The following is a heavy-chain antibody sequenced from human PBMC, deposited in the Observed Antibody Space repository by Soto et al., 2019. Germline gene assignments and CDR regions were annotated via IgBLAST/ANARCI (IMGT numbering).Heavy chain of an antibody. D-gene: IGHD2-8*01. V-gene: IGHV5-51*01. CDR1: GYSFTSYW. Sequence: GESRRISCKGSGYSFTSYWIGGVRQMPGKGLGCMGIIYPGDSDTRYSPSFQGQVTISADKSISTAYLQWSSLKASDTAMYYCARPTNRGKYYYGMDVWGQGTTVTVSS. CDR3: ARPTNRGKYYYGMDV. J-gene: IGHJ6*02. CDR2: IYPGDSDT.